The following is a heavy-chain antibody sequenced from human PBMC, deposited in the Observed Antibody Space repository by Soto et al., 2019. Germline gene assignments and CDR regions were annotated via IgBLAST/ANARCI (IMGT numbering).Heavy chain of an antibody. Sequence: QVQLVESGGGVVQPGRSLRLSCAASGFTFSSYAMHWVRQAPGKGLEWVAVISYDGSNKYYADSVKGRFTISRDNSKNTLYLQMNSLRAEDTAVYYCASIGRARWGQGTLVTVSS. CDR3: ASIGRAR. CDR1: GFTFSSYA. D-gene: IGHD2-15*01. V-gene: IGHV3-30-3*01. CDR2: ISYDGSNK. J-gene: IGHJ4*02.